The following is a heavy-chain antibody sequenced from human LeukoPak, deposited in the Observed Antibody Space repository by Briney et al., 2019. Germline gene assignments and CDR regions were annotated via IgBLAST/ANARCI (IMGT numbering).Heavy chain of an antibody. J-gene: IGHJ4*02. D-gene: IGHD5-12*01. CDR3: ARDLAAYSH. CDR2: INQDGSEK. V-gene: IGHV3-7*01. CDR1: GFTFSSYW. Sequence: QPGGSLRLSCAASGFTFSSYWMSWARQAPGKGLEWVANINQDGSEKYYVDSVKGRFTISRDHAKNSLYLQMNSLRAEDTAVYYCARDLAAYSHWGQGTLVTVSS.